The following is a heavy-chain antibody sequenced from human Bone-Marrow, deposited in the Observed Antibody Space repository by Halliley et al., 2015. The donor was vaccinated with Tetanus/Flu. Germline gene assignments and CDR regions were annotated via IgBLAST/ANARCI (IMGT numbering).Heavy chain of an antibody. Sequence: QLVQSGAEVKKPGSSVKVSCKASGGTFSSYAISWVRQAPGQGLEWMGGIIPIFGTTNYAQKFQGRVTVTADVSTSTAYMELSSLRSEDTAVYYCARDDYYDSSGYYVEYAFDIWGQGTMVTVSS. D-gene: IGHD3-22*01. J-gene: IGHJ3*02. CDR1: GGTFSSYA. V-gene: IGHV1-69*01. CDR3: ARDDYYDSSGYYVEYAFDI. CDR2: IIPIFGTT.